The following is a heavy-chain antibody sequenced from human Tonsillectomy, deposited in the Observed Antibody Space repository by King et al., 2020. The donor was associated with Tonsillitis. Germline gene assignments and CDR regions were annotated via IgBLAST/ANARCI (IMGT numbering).Heavy chain of an antibody. J-gene: IGHJ6*02. Sequence: VQLVESGGGLVQPGRALRLSCTASGFTFGDYAMSWFRQAPGKGLERVSFIRSKAYGGTTEYAASVKGRFAISRDESKSIAYLQMNSLKTEDTAVYYCPRLLTVAGFTYYYYYGMDVWGQGTTVTVSS. D-gene: IGHD6-19*01. CDR3: PRLLTVAGFTYYYYYGMDV. V-gene: IGHV3-49*03. CDR1: GFTFGDYA. CDR2: IRSKAYGGTT.